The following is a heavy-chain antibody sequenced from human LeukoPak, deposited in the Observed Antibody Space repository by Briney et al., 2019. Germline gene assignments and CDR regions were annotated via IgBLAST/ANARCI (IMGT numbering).Heavy chain of an antibody. CDR2: HHYSGST. J-gene: IGHJ4*02. D-gene: IGHD5-24*01. CDR3: ARHRDGYNRPLDY. CDR1: GRPISISGHH. Sequence: SETVSLTCTVSGRPISISGHHWGRIRQPPGKVLEWIATHHYSGSTYQNASLESQITSSRDTSKNQLCLKLSSVAAANTAVYYCARHRDGYNRPLDYWGQGTLVTVSS. V-gene: IGHV4-39*01.